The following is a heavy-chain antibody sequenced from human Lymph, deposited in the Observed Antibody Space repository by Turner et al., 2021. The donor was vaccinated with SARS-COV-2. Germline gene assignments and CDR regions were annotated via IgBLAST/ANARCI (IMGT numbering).Heavy chain of an antibody. CDR1: GFTFSSYS. D-gene: IGHD4-17*01. CDR3: ARGDYGDYGTVYFEY. Sequence: EVQLVESGGGLVKPGGSLRLSCAASGFTFSSYSMNWVRQAPGKGLEWVSSISSSSSYIYYADSVKGRFTISRDNAKNSLYLQMNSLRAEDTAVYYCARGDYGDYGTVYFEYWGQGTLVTVSS. J-gene: IGHJ4*02. CDR2: ISSSSSYI. V-gene: IGHV3-21*01.